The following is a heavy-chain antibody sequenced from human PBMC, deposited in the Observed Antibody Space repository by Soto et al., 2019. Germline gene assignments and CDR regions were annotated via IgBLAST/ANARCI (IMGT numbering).Heavy chain of an antibody. Sequence: GGSLRLSCAASGFTFSSYTMNWVRQAPGKGLEWVSYISLSGSDMYYAGSVKGRFTISRDNAKNSLSLQMNSLRAEDTAVYYCVRVHIWSFDYWGQGTPVTVSS. CDR2: ISLSGSDM. J-gene: IGHJ4*02. CDR3: VRVHIWSFDY. D-gene: IGHD3-10*01. CDR1: GFTFSSYT. V-gene: IGHV3-48*01.